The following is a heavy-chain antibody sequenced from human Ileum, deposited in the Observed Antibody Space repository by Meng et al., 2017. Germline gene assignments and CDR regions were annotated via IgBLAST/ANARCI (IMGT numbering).Heavy chain of an antibody. D-gene: IGHD2-2*01. CDR3: ARVVGGPASMSGWFDP. CDR1: GGSISSSNW. V-gene: IGHV4-4*02. Sequence: VELHESGRGVGKPWGNLFPTCAVSGGSISSSNWWTGVRQATGKGMEWIGEIYHSGSPNYNPSLKSRVTISVDKSQNQFSLKLNSVTAADTAVYYCARVVGGPASMSGWFDPWGQGTLVTVSS. CDR2: IYHSGSP. J-gene: IGHJ5*01.